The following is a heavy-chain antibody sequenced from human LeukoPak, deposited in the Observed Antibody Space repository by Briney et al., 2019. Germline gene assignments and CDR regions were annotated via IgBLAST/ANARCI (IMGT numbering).Heavy chain of an antibody. CDR1: GGSISSYY. J-gene: IGHJ5*02. CDR3: ARQSIAADGIHWFDP. Sequence: PSETLSLTCTVSGGSISSYYWSWIRQPPGKGLEWIGYIYYSGSTNYNPSLKSRVTISVDTSKNQFSLKLSSVTAADTAVYYCARQSIAADGIHWFDPWGQGTLVTVSS. V-gene: IGHV4-59*08. CDR2: IYYSGST. D-gene: IGHD6-13*01.